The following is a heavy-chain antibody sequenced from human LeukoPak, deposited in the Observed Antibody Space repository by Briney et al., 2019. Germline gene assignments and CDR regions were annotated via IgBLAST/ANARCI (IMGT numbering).Heavy chain of an antibody. J-gene: IGHJ6*03. Sequence: SETLSLTCVGYGGSFSGYYCGWILQPPGKGLEWIGSIYYSGSTYYNPSLKSRVTISVDTSKNQFSLKLSSVTAADTAVYYCARGSDFWSGYYPDYYYYMDVWGKGTTVTVSS. CDR1: GGSFSGYY. V-gene: IGHV4-34*01. D-gene: IGHD3-3*01. CDR3: ARGSDFWSGYYPDYYYYMDV. CDR2: IYYSGST.